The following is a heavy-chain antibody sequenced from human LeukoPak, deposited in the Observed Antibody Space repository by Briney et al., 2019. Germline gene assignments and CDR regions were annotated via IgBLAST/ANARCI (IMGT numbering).Heavy chain of an antibody. J-gene: IGHJ4*02. CDR3: ARAPGGDWTWFDY. D-gene: IGHD2-21*02. CDR2: IIPIFGTA. Sequence: PGGSLRLSCAASGFIFSSYGMSWVRPAPGQGLEWMGGIIPIFGTANYAQKFQGRVTITADKSTSTAYMELSSLRSEDTAVYYCARAPGGDWTWFDYWGQGTLVTVSS. CDR1: GFIFSSYG. V-gene: IGHV1-69*06.